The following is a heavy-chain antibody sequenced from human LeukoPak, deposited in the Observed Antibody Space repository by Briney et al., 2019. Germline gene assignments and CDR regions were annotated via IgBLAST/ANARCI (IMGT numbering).Heavy chain of an antibody. V-gene: IGHV5-51*01. CDR1: GYSFTSYW. J-gene: IGHJ4*02. CDR2: IYPGDSDT. CDR3: ATGATPYYFDY. D-gene: IGHD4-11*01. Sequence: GESLKIPCKGSGYSFTSYWIGWVRQIPGKGLEWMGIIYPGDSDTRYRPSFQGQVTISADKYISTAYLQWSSLKASDTAMYYCATGATPYYFDYWGQGTLVTVSS.